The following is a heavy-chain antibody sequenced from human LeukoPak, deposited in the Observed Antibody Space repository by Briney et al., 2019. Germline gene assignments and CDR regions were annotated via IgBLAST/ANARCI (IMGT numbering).Heavy chain of an antibody. V-gene: IGHV3-7*03. D-gene: IGHD6-19*01. CDR2: IKKDGSEK. CDR3: AKCTGIAVAGQNDY. Sequence: GGSLRLSCVASGFTFSSYWMSWVRQAPGKGLEWVANIKKDGSEKYYVDSVKGRFTISRDNAKNTLYLQMNSLRTEDTAVYYCAKCTGIAVAGQNDYWGQGTLVTVSS. J-gene: IGHJ4*02. CDR1: GFTFSSYW.